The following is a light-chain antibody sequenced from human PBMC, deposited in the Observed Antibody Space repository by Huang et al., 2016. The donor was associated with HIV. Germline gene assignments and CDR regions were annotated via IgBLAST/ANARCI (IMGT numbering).Light chain of an antibody. CDR2: STA. CDR1: ESINNE. Sequence: EVVMTQSPGTLSVSPGKRATLSCKTSESINNELVWYQKKPGQAPRLLISSTATRATGVPSRFSGGGSGTEFTLTISSLQSEDFGIYYCQQYSNWPPMYTFGQGTKLEI. J-gene: IGKJ2*01. CDR3: QQYSNWPPMYT. V-gene: IGKV3-15*01.